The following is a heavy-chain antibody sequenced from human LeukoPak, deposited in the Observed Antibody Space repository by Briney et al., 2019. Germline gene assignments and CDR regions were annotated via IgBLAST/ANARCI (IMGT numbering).Heavy chain of an antibody. CDR3: SMTTVTTRNWFDP. D-gene: IGHD4-11*01. Sequence: ASVKVSCKASAYTFTSYDNNWVRHAPAQGLEWMGGIIPIFGRANYAQKFQGKVTITADKSTSTAYMELSSLRSEDTAVYYRSMTTVTTRNWFDPWGQGTLVTVSS. J-gene: IGHJ5*02. CDR2: IIPIFGRA. CDR1: AYTFTSYD. V-gene: IGHV1-69*06.